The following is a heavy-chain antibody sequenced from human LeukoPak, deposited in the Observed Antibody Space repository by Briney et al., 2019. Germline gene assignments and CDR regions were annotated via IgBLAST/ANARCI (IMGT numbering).Heavy chain of an antibody. Sequence: QPGGSLRLSCAASGFTFSSYAMSWVRQAPGKGLEWVSAISGSGGSTYYADSVKGRFTISRDNSKNTLYLQMNSLRAEDTAVDYCAKGMFGSCWYGDDYWGQVTLVTVSS. CDR1: GFTFSSYA. CDR3: AKGMFGSCWYGDDY. CDR2: ISGSGGST. D-gene: IGHD6-19*01. V-gene: IGHV3-23*01. J-gene: IGHJ4*02.